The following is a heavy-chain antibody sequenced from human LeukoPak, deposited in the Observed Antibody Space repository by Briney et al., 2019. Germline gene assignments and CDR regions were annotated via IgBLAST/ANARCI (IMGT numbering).Heavy chain of an antibody. V-gene: IGHV4-61*05. Sequence: SETLSLTCTVSGGSISSSSYYWGWIRQPPGKGLDWVGYISYSGSTNYNPSLKSRVTMSLGTSKNQFSLKLSSVTAADTAVYYCARHIAVLNNFDYWGQGTLVTVSS. CDR3: ARHIAVLNNFDY. CDR2: ISYSGST. D-gene: IGHD2-21*01. CDR1: GGSISSSSYY. J-gene: IGHJ4*02.